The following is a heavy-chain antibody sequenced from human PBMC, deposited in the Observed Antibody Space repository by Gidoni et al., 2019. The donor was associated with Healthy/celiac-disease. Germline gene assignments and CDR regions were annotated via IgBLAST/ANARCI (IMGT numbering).Heavy chain of an antibody. CDR2: ISWNSGSI. J-gene: IGHJ3*02. CDR1: GFTFDDYA. Sequence: EVQLVESGGGLVQPGRSLRLSCAASGFTFDDYAMHWVRQAPGKGLEWVSGISWNSGSIGYADSVKGRFTISRDNAKNSLYLQMNSLRAEDTALYYCAKDIGIQLSDGAFDIWGQGTMVTVSS. CDR3: AKDIGIQLSDGAFDI. D-gene: IGHD5-18*01. V-gene: IGHV3-9*01.